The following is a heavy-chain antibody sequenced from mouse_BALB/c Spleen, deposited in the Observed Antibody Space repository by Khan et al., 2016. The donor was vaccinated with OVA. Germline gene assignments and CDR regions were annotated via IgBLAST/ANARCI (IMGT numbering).Heavy chain of an antibody. CDR1: GYSITSDYA. V-gene: IGHV3-2*02. CDR3: AMGRTY. J-gene: IGHJ3*01. D-gene: IGHD4-1*01. Sequence: EVQLQESGPGLVTPSQSLSLTCPVTGYSITSDYAWNWLRQFPGNKLEWMGYITYSGSTSYNPSLKSRISITRDTSKNQFFLQLNCVTTEDTATYYCAMGRTYGGQGTLVTVSA. CDR2: ITYSGST.